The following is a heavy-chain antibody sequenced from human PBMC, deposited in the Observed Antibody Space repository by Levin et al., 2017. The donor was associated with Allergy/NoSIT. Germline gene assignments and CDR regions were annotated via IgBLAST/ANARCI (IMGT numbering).Heavy chain of an antibody. CDR3: ARREGVYPYYDFWSGYYSDAFDI. J-gene: IGHJ3*02. CDR2: IYYSGST. CDR1: GGSISSYY. V-gene: IGHV4-59*08. Sequence: ASETLSLTCTVSGGSISSYYWSWIRQPPGKGLEWIGYIYYSGSTNYNPSLKSRVTISVDTSKNQFSLKLSSVTAADTAVYYCARREGVYPYYDFWSGYYSDAFDIWGQGTMVTVSS. D-gene: IGHD3-3*01.